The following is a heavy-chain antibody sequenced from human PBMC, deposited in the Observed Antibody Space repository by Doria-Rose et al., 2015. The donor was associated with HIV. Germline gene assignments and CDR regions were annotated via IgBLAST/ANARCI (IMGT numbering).Heavy chain of an antibody. J-gene: IGHJ6*02. CDR2: INHSGST. V-gene: IGHV4-34*01. CDR1: GGSFSGYY. CDR3: ARGLLRGGWNDVDYYYGMDV. D-gene: IGHD1-1*01. Sequence: QVQLQQWGAGLVKPSETLSLTCAVFGGSFSGYYWSWIRQPPGKGLEWNGEINHSGSTNYKTALKSRVTTSLDTSKNLFSLKLSSVAAADTAVYYCARGLLRGGWNDVDYYYGMDVWGQGTTVTVSS.